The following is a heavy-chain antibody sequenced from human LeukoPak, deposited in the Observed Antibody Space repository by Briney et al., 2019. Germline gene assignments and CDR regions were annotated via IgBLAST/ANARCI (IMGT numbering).Heavy chain of an antibody. CDR3: AKDRNYYDSSGYYYDAFDI. V-gene: IGHV3-23*01. CDR2: ISGSGGST. CDR1: GFTFSSYA. Sequence: GGSLRLSCAASGFTFSSYAMSWVCQAPGKGLEWVSAISGSGGSTYYADSVKGRFTISRDNSKNTLYLQMNSLRAEDTAVYYCAKDRNYYDSSGYYYDAFDIWGQGTMVTVSS. J-gene: IGHJ3*02. D-gene: IGHD3-22*01.